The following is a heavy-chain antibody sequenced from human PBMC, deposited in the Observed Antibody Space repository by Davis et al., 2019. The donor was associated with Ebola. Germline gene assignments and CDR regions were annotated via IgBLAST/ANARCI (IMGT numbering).Heavy chain of an antibody. CDR1: GFTVSSNY. CDR2: ISGSGGST. J-gene: IGHJ6*03. Sequence: PGGSLRLSCAASGFTVSSNYMSWVRQAPGKGLEWVSAISGSGGSTYYADSVKGRFTISRDNSKNTLYLQMNSLRAEDTAVYYCAKRANGWYSLYYYMDVWGKGTTVTVSS. V-gene: IGHV3-23*01. CDR3: AKRANGWYSLYYYMDV. D-gene: IGHD6-19*01.